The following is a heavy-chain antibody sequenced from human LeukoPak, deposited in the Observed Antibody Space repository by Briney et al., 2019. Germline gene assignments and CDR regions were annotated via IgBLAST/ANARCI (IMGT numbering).Heavy chain of an antibody. V-gene: IGHV3-30*02. CDR3: AKGGGYEAQYYYYYLDV. Sequence: PGGSLRLSCAASGFTFSSYGMYRVRQAPGKGLEWVAFIRYDGSNKYYADSVKGRFTVSRDNSKNTLYLQMKSLRAEDTAVYYCAKGGGYEAQYYYYYLDVWGKGTTVTI. D-gene: IGHD5-12*01. CDR2: IRYDGSNK. J-gene: IGHJ6*03. CDR1: GFTFSSYG.